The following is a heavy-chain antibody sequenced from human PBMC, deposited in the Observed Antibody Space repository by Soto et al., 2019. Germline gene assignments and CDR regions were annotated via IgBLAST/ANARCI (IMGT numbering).Heavy chain of an antibody. CDR3: ARLRGYNWNYETQAPPYYFDY. CDR1: GGSFSGYY. Sequence: SETLSLTCAVYGGSFSGYYWSWIRQPPGKGLEWIGEINHSGSTNYNPSLKSRVTISVDTSKNQFSLKLSSVTAADTAVYYCARLRGYNWNYETQAPPYYFDYWGQGTLVTVSS. CDR2: INHSGST. J-gene: IGHJ4*02. D-gene: IGHD1-7*01. V-gene: IGHV4-34*01.